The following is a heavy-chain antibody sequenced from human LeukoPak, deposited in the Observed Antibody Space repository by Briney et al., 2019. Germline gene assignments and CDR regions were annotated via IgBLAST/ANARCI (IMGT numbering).Heavy chain of an antibody. CDR1: GFTFSSYA. Sequence: GGSLRLSCAASGFTFSSYAMSWVRQAPGKGLEWVSATSGSGGSTYSADSVKGRCTLSRDNSKNTLYMQMNSLRAEDAAVYYCADYYYDSSGYYPEYFQHWGQGTLVTVSS. J-gene: IGHJ1*01. CDR3: ADYYYDSSGYYPEYFQH. V-gene: IGHV3-23*01. D-gene: IGHD3-22*01. CDR2: TSGSGGST.